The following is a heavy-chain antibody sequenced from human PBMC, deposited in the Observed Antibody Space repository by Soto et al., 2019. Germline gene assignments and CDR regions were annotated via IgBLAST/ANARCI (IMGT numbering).Heavy chain of an antibody. J-gene: IGHJ5*02. CDR1: GFPFSTTD. V-gene: IGHV3-23*01. CDR3: AKNSGWFNP. D-gene: IGHD3-10*01. Sequence: EFQVMQSGGGLVQPGGSLRLACAASGFPFSTTDMSWVRQAPGKGLEWVSTISGGGETTYYADSVKGRFTISRDNFKNTVYLQMDGLRVDDTALYYCAKNSGWFNPWGQGDLVTVSS. CDR2: ISGGGETT.